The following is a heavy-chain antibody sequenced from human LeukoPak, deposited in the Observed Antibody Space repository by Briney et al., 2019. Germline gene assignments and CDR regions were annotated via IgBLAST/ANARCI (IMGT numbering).Heavy chain of an antibody. CDR1: GVSFSGYY. J-gene: IGHJ3*02. CDR3: ARAGRLYAFDI. Sequence: SETLSLTCAVYGVSFSGYYWSWIRQPPGKGLEWIGEINHSGSTNYNPSLKSRVTISVDTSKNQFSLKLSSVTAADTAVYYCARAGRLYAFDIWGQGTMVTVSS. V-gene: IGHV4-34*01. CDR2: INHSGST.